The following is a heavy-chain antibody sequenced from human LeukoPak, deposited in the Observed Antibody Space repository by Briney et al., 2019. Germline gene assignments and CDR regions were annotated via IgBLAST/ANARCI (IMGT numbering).Heavy chain of an antibody. D-gene: IGHD2-21*02. CDR2: IYYSGST. V-gene: IGHV4-30-4*01. CDR3: ARVTRWAGLDF. Sequence: SETLSLTCNVSGGSISSGDKYWSWIRRPPGKGLEWIGYIYYSGSTYYNPSLKSRLTMSVDTSENQFSLHLTSVTAADTAVYFCARVTRWAGLDFWGQGTLVTVSS. J-gene: IGHJ4*02. CDR1: GGSISSGDKY.